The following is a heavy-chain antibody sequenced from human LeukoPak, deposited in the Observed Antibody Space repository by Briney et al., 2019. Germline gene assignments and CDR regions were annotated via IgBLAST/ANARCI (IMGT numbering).Heavy chain of an antibody. CDR1: GGSFSDYF. CDR3: ARRPGHSWDVGNWFDP. CDR2: INHSGRT. D-gene: IGHD6-13*01. J-gene: IGHJ5*02. Sequence: SETLSLTCAVYGGSFSDYFWGWIRQPPGKGLEWIGEINHSGRTYYNPSLKSRVTISVDTSKNQFSLNLISVTAADTAVYYCARRPGHSWDVGNWFDPWGQGTLLTVSS. V-gene: IGHV4-34*01.